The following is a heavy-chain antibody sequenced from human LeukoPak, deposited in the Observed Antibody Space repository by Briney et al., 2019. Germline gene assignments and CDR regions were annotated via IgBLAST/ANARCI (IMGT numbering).Heavy chain of an antibody. J-gene: IGHJ3*02. D-gene: IGHD6-19*01. Sequence: ASVKVSCKASGYTFTSYDINWVRQATGQGLEWMGWMNPNSGNTGYAQKFQGRVTMTRNTSISTAYMELSSLRSEDTAVCYCASAVAGTSAFDIWGQGTMVTVSS. CDR3: ASAVAGTSAFDI. CDR1: GYTFTSYD. V-gene: IGHV1-8*01. CDR2: MNPNSGNT.